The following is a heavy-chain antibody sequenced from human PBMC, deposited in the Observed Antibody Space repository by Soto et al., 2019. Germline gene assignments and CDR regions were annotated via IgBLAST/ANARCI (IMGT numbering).Heavy chain of an antibody. Sequence: GASVKVSCKASGYTFTGYFMHWVRQAPGQGLAWMGWINPNSGGTNYAQKFQGRVTMTRDTSISTAYMELSRLRSDDTAVYYCAVLNYDFWSGFLVPGNMDVWGQGTTVTVSS. V-gene: IGHV1-2*02. CDR2: INPNSGGT. CDR1: GYTFTGYF. D-gene: IGHD3-3*01. CDR3: AVLNYDFWSGFLVPGNMDV. J-gene: IGHJ6*02.